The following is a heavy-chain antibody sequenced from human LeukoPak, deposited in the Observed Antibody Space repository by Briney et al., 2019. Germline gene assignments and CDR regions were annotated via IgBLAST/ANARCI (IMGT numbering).Heavy chain of an antibody. D-gene: IGHD2/OR15-2a*01. Sequence: PGGSLRLSCAASGLTVSSNYMSWVRQAPGRGLEWVSVIYVDGSTYYADSVKGRFTISRDTSKNTLYLQMNSLRADDTAVYYCARDVSHGHLDYWGQGTLVTVSS. CDR1: GLTVSSNY. CDR3: ARDVSHGHLDY. CDR2: IYVDGST. J-gene: IGHJ4*02. V-gene: IGHV3-66*01.